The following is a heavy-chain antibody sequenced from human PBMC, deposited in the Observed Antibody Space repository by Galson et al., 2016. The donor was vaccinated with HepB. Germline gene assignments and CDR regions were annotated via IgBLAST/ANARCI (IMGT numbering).Heavy chain of an antibody. Sequence: SLRLSCAAFGFTFRNFWMSWVRQDPGKGLEWVANIKQGGSQTYYVDSVKGRFTISRDDAKNSLYLQMNSLRAEDTAVYYCARLWFGETHFDYWGQGAVVTVSS. D-gene: IGHD3-10*01. CDR3: ARLWFGETHFDY. CDR2: IKQGGSQT. V-gene: IGHV3-7*01. J-gene: IGHJ4*02. CDR1: GFTFRNFW.